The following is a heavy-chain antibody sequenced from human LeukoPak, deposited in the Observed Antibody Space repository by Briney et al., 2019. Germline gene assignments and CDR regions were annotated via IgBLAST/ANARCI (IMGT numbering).Heavy chain of an antibody. CDR2: ISSSGSTI. J-gene: IGHJ4*02. CDR1: GFTFSSYD. CDR3: ARDSSGCCDY. D-gene: IGHD6-19*01. V-gene: IGHV3-48*03. Sequence: GGSLRLSCAASGFTFSSYDMNWVRQAPGKGLEWVSYISSSGSTIYYADSVKGRFTISRDNAKNSLYLQMNSLRAEDTAVYYCARDSSGCCDYWGQETLVTVSS.